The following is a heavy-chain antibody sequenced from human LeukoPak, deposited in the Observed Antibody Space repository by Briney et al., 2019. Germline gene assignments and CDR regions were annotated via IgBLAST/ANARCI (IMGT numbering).Heavy chain of an antibody. Sequence: SQTLSLTCAISGDSVSSNNAAWNWIRQSPSRGLEWLGRTYYRSKWYNDYEVSMKGRITINPDTSKNQFSLQLNSVTPEDTAVYYCARDVRSSGWFTFDDWGQGTPVTVSS. D-gene: IGHD6-19*01. CDR2: TYYRSKWYN. J-gene: IGHJ4*02. V-gene: IGHV6-1*01. CDR1: GDSVSSNNAA. CDR3: ARDVRSSGWFTFDD.